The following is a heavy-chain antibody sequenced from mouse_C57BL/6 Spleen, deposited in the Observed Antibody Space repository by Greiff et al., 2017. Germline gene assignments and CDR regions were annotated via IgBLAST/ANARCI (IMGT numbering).Heavy chain of an antibody. D-gene: IGHD1-1*01. J-gene: IGHJ4*01. CDR3: ARQRGDYGSSDEAMDY. CDR2: ISSGGSYT. CDR1: GFTFSSYG. V-gene: IGHV5-6*01. Sequence: EVQLVESGGDLVKPGGSLKLSCAASGFTFSSYGMSWVRQTPDKRLEWVATISSGGSYTYYPDSVKGRFTISRDKATNTLYLQMSSLKSEDTAMDDCARQRGDYGSSDEAMDYWGQGTSVTGSS.